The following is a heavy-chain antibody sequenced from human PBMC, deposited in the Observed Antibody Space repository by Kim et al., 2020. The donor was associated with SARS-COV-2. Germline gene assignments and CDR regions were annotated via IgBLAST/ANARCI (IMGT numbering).Heavy chain of an antibody. CDR1: GFTFDDYA. D-gene: IGHD3-10*01. CDR3: AKLPLWFGEPTAPFDY. V-gene: IGHV3-9*01. J-gene: IGHJ4*02. Sequence: GGSLRLSCAASGFTFDDYAMHWVRQAPGKGLEWVSGISWNSGSIGYADSVKGRFTISRDNAKNSLYLQMNSLRAEDTALYYCAKLPLWFGEPTAPFDYWGQRTLVTGSS. CDR2: ISWNSGSI.